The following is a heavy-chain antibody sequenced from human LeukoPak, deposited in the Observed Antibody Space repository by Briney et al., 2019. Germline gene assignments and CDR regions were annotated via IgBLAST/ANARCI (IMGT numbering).Heavy chain of an antibody. V-gene: IGHV1-46*03. CDR2: IYPSGGST. J-gene: IGHJ5*02. CDR1: GYTFTTYY. Sequence: ASVKVSCKASGYTFTTYYMHWVRQAPGQGLEWMGMIYPSGGSTSYAQKFQGRVTMTRDTSTSTIYMEMSSLRSEDTAVYYCARLYDISNGWFDPWGQGTLVTVSS. D-gene: IGHD3-9*01. CDR3: ARLYDISNGWFDP.